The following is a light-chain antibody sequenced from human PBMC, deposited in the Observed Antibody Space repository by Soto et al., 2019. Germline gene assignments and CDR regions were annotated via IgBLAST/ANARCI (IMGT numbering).Light chain of an antibody. CDR1: YSNIGSNT. CDR2: EVS. Sequence: QSALTQPPSASGTPGQRVTISCSGSYSNIGSNTVNWYQQHPGKAPKLMISEVSRRPSGVPERFSGSKSGNTASLTVSGLQADDEAHYYCSSYAGSNNFVFGTGTKVTVL. V-gene: IGLV2-8*01. CDR3: SSYAGSNNFV. J-gene: IGLJ1*01.